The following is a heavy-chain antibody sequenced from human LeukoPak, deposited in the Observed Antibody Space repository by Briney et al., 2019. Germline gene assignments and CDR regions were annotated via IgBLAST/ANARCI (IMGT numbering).Heavy chain of an antibody. CDR3: AKVTWSSSGSDY. CDR2: INKSGGGT. D-gene: IGHD6-19*01. V-gene: IGHV3-23*01. CDR1: GFHFISYD. J-gene: IGHJ4*02. Sequence: GGSLRLSCAASGFHFISYDMSGVRQAPGKGLEWVSGINKSGGGTYYADSVKGRFTMSRDNSKNTLFLQMNSLRAEDTAVYYCAKVTWSSSGSDYWGQGTLVTVSS.